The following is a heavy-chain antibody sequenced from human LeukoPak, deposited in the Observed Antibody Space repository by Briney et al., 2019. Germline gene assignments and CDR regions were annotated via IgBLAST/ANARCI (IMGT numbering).Heavy chain of an antibody. J-gene: IGHJ6*03. V-gene: IGHV3-23*01. CDR1: GFTFSSHA. Sequence: GGSLRLSCVASGFTFSSHAMTWVRQPPGTGLEWVSAVSGSGGSTYYADSVEGRFTISRDNSKNTLYLQMNSLRADDTAVYYCAKDPASYDYMDVWGKGTTVTVSS. CDR3: AKDPASYDYMDV. CDR2: VSGSGGST.